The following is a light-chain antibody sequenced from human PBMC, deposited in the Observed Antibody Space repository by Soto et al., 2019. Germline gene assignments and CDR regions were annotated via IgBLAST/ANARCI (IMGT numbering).Light chain of an antibody. J-gene: IGLJ2*01. Sequence: QSALTQPASVSGSPGQSITISCTGTSSDVGGYNYVSWHQQHPGKAPKLMIYDVSNRPSGVSNRFSGSKSGNTASLTISGLQAEDEADYYCSSYTSSSTVVFGGGTKL. V-gene: IGLV2-14*01. CDR3: SSYTSSSTVV. CDR2: DVS. CDR1: SSDVGGYNY.